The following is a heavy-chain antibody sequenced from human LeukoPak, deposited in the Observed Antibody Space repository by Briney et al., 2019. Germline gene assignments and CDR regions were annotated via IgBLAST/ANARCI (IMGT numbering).Heavy chain of an antibody. CDR1: GGSFSGYY. J-gene: IGHJ4*02. V-gene: IGHV4-34*01. CDR3: GGYYFDSSGYYPGDY. CDR2: INHSGST. D-gene: IGHD3-22*01. Sequence: SETLSLTCGVYGGSFSGYYWSWIRQPPGKGLEWIEEINHSGSTNYNPSLKSRVTISVDTSKSQFSLKLSSVTAADTAVYYCGGYYFDSSGYYPGDYWGQGTLVTVSS.